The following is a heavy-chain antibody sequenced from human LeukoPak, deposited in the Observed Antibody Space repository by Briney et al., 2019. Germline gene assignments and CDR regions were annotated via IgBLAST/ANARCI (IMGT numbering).Heavy chain of an antibody. D-gene: IGHD5-18*01. CDR1: GVAISSSNW. CDR3: ARTRGYSYGSYYYYYYMDV. J-gene: IGHJ6*03. V-gene: IGHV4-4*02. CDR2: INHSGST. Sequence: PSETLSLTCAVSGVAISSSNWSSWVRQAPGKGREWIGEINHSGSTNYNPSLKSRVTISVDSSKNQSSLQLSSVTAADTAVYSCARTRGYSYGSYYYYYYMDVWGKGTMVTASS.